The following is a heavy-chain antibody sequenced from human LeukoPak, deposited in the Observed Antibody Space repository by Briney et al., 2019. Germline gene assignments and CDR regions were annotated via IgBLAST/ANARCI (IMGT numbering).Heavy chain of an antibody. CDR2: IKQDRSEK. V-gene: IGHV3-7*01. J-gene: IGHJ6*03. D-gene: IGHD2-2*01. Sequence: PGGSLRLSCAASGFTFSSYWMSWVRQAPGKGLEWVANIKQDRSEKYYVDSVKGRFTISRDNAKNSLYLQMNSLRAEDTAVYYCARARTDPIVVVPAANYYYYYMDVWGKGTTVTVSS. CDR3: ARARTDPIVVVPAANYYYYYMDV. CDR1: GFTFSSYW.